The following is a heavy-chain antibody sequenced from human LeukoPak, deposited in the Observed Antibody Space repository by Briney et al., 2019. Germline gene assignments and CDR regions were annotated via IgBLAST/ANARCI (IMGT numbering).Heavy chain of an antibody. V-gene: IGHV3-23*01. Sequence: GGSLRLSCAASGFTFSSYAMSWVRQAPGKGLEWVSAISGSGGSTYYADSVKGRFTISRDNSKNTLYLQMNSLRAEDTAVYYCAKGLDIVVVVAAGYWGQGTLVTVSS. CDR1: GFTFSSYA. CDR3: AKGLDIVVVVAAGY. D-gene: IGHD2-15*01. CDR2: ISGSGGST. J-gene: IGHJ4*02.